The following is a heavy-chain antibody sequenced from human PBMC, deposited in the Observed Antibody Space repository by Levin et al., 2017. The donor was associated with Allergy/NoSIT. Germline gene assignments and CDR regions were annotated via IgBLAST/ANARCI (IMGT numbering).Heavy chain of an antibody. D-gene: IGHD6-6*01. CDR3: ARLAARPDIDS. CDR2: IYSSGST. V-gene: IGHV4-39*01. Sequence: GSLRLSCTVSGGSIRSSSYYWGWIRQPPGKGLEWIGSIYSSGSTYYSPSLKSRVTMSVDTSKNQFSLKLSSVTATDTALYYCARLAARPDIDSWGQGTLVTVSP. CDR1: GGSIRSSSYY. J-gene: IGHJ4*02.